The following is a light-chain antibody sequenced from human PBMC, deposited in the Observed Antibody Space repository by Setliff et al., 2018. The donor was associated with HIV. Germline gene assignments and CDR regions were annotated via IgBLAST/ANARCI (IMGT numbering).Light chain of an antibody. CDR1: SGSVPTSHY. Sequence: QTVVTQEPSFAVSPGGTVTLTCGLNSGSVPTSHYPSWYQQTPGQAPRTLIYDTKTRSSGVSRRFSGSILGNKAALTITGAQADDECDYCCVIYLGGMWVFGGGTKVTVL. CDR3: VIYLGGMWV. CDR2: DTK. V-gene: IGLV8-61*01. J-gene: IGLJ3*02.